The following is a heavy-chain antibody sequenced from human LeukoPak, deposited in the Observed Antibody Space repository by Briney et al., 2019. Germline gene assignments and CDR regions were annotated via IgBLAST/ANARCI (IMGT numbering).Heavy chain of an antibody. CDR3: AKIPKLRYFDWLPYFHL. CDR2: ISGRGDST. V-gene: IGHV3-23*01. J-gene: IGHJ2*01. Sequence: RGSLRLSCAASGSTFSSYAMNWVRQAPGKGLEWVSSISGRGDSTYYADSVKGRFTISRDNSKNTLYLQMNSLRAKDTAVYYCAKIPKLRYFDWLPYFHLWGRGTLVTVSS. CDR1: GSTFSSYA. D-gene: IGHD3-9*01.